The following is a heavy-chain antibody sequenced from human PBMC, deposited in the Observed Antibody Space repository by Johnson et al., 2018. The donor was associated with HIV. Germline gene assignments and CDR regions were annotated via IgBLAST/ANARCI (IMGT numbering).Heavy chain of an antibody. CDR2: ISSSGSSI. V-gene: IGHV3-11*04. CDR1: GFTFSDYY. D-gene: IGHD3-22*01. J-gene: IGHJ3*02. CDR3: ARDRSGYYYDSSGMDAFDI. Sequence: VQLVESGGGLVKPGGSLRLSCAASGFTFSDYYMSWIRQAPGKGLEWVSYISSSGSSIYYADSVKGRFTISRDNAKNSLYLQMNSLRAEDTAVYYCARDRSGYYYDSSGMDAFDIWDQGTMVTVSS.